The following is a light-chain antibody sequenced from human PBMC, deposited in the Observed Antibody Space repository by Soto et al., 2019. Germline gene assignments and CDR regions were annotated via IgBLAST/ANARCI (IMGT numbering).Light chain of an antibody. Sequence: VRTRTQPGVSLTPWSAASSSCRASQSISTNLAWYQQKPGQAPRLLIYDASTRATGIPGRFSGSGSGTEFTLTISRPEHEAFAVYYCEQHGTSALTLGGGTKVDIK. CDR2: DAS. CDR1: QSISTN. CDR3: EQHGTSALT. V-gene: IGKV3D-15*01. J-gene: IGKJ4*01.